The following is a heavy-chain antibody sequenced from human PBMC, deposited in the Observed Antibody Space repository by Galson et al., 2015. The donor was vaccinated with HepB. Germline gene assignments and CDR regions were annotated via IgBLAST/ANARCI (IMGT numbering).Heavy chain of an antibody. J-gene: IGHJ3*02. CDR2: IYPGDSDT. Sequence: QSGAEVTKPGESLKISCKGSGSSFTSYWIGWVRQMPGKGLEWMGIIYPGDSDTRYSPSFQGQVTISADKSISTAYLQWSSLKASDTAMYYCAYYYDSSGPKIDPFDIWGQGTMVTVSS. CDR3: AYYYDSSGPKIDPFDI. CDR1: GSSFTSYW. V-gene: IGHV5-51*01. D-gene: IGHD3-22*01.